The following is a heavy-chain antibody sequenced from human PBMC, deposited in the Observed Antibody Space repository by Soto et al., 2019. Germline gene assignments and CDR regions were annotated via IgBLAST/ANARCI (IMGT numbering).Heavy chain of an antibody. CDR2: IYYSGNT. J-gene: IGHJ4*02. CDR1: GGSISSGGYY. Sequence: SETLSLTCTVSGGSISSGGYYWSWIRQHPGKGLEWIGYIYYSGNTYYNPSLKSRVTISEDTSKNQFSLKLSSVTAADTAVYYCARATYYYDSSGYSDRVLDYWGQGTLVTVSS. CDR3: ARATYYYDSSGYSDRVLDY. V-gene: IGHV4-31*03. D-gene: IGHD3-22*01.